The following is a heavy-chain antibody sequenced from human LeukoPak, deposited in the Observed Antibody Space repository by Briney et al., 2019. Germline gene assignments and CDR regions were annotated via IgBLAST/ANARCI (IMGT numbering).Heavy chain of an antibody. V-gene: IGHV3-30-3*01. D-gene: IGHD3-3*01. CDR3: ARDRLYYDFWSGSFGVYYYYYYMDV. CDR2: ISYDGSNK. Sequence: GGSLRLSCAASGFTFSSYAMHWVRQAPGKGLEWVAVISYDGSNKYYADSVKGRFTISRDNSKNTLYLQMNSLRAEDTAVYYCARDRLYYDFWSGSFGVYYYYYYMDVWGKGTTVTVSS. J-gene: IGHJ6*03. CDR1: GFTFSSYA.